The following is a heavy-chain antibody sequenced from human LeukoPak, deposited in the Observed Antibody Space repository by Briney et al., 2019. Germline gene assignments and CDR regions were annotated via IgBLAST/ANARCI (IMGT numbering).Heavy chain of an antibody. J-gene: IGHJ4*02. CDR1: GFTFGDYT. V-gene: IGHV3-49*04. CDR2: IRRKVYGGTT. CDR3: TRVVTVVVVAATVGHFDY. D-gene: IGHD2-15*01. Sequence: GGSLRLSCAGSGFTFGDYTMSWVRQAPGKGLEWIGFIRRKVYGGTTEYAASVKGRFTIPRDDSKSIAYLQMSSLKTEDTAVYYCTRVVTVVVVAATVGHFDYWGQGTLVTVSS.